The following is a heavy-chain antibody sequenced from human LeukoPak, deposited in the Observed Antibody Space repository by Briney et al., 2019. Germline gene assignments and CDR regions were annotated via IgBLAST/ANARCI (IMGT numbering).Heavy chain of an antibody. J-gene: IGHJ1*01. V-gene: IGHV3-53*01. Sequence: GGSLRLSCAASGVTFGTNSMSWVRQSPGKGLQWVSVIYSGGSTYIADSVNGRFTISRDYSRNSLLLQMNSLRAEDTALYYCASAREYCDTAECYEYFQHWGQGTLVTVSS. CDR1: GVTFGTNS. CDR3: ASAREYCDTAECYEYFQH. CDR2: IYSGGST. D-gene: IGHD2/OR15-2a*01.